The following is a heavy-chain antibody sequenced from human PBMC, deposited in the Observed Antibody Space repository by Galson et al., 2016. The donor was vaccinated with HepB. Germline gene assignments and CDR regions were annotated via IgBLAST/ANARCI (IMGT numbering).Heavy chain of an antibody. CDR3: AKGRYCGGDCYSSDY. Sequence: SLRLSCAASGFTFTSYWMSWARQAPGKGLQWVSGISGGGVSTHYADSVKGRFTISRDNSKNTLYLQMNSLRAEDTAVYYCAKGRYCGGDCYSSDYWGQGTLVTVSS. CDR1: GFTFTSYW. V-gene: IGHV3-23*01. J-gene: IGHJ4*02. D-gene: IGHD2-21*02. CDR2: ISGGGVST.